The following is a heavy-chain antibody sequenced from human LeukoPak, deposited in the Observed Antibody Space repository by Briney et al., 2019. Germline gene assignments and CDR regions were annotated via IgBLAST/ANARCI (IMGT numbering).Heavy chain of an antibody. CDR3: AWGYCSSTSCYSPFNY. V-gene: IGHV4-34*01. CDR1: GGSFSGYY. CDR2: IYHSGST. J-gene: IGHJ4*02. D-gene: IGHD2-2*01. Sequence: SETLSLTXAVYGGSFSGYYWSWIRQPPGKGLEWIGSIYHSGSTYYNPSLKSRVTISVDTSKNQFSLKLSSVTAADTAVYYCAWGYCSSTSCYSPFNYWGQGTLVTVSS.